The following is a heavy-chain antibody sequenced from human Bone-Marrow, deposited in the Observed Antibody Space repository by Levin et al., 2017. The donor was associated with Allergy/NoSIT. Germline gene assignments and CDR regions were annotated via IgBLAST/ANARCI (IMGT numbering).Heavy chain of an antibody. CDR1: GFTFSTYT. J-gene: IGHJ5*02. CDR3: ARGLEYSGLP. Sequence: LSLTCAASGFTFSTYTMNWVRQAPGKGLDWVSSITCSSSYIYYADSVKGRFTISRDNAKNSLYLQMNSLRVEDTAVYYCARGLEYSGLPWGQGTLVTVS. D-gene: IGHD5-12*01. V-gene: IGHV3-21*01. CDR2: ITCSSSYI.